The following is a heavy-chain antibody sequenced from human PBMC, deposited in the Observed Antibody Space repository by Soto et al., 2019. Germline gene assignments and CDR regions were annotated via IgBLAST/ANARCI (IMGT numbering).Heavy chain of an antibody. V-gene: IGHV4-61*01. CDR2: IYYSGTT. Sequence: SETLSLTCAVSGDSVSNENYCSSWLRQPRGKGLECIAYIYYSGTTNDNSYRKSRLSLSVDMSKTQFSLKLTAVTAADTAVYFCARSQRGRTAFTFDYWGQGALVTVSS. J-gene: IGHJ4*02. CDR3: ARSQRGRTAFTFDY. CDR1: GDSVSNENYC. D-gene: IGHD3-16*01.